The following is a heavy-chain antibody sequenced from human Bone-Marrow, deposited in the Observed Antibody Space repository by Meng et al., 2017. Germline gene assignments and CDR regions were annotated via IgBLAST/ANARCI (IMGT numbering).Heavy chain of an antibody. CDR2: IDPKNGDT. Sequence: QVQVVQCGAEVQKLGASVKVLCKPSGSNFPDYSIHWGRQDPGQGREWMGRIDPKNGDTHYAQKFQGRVTMTGDTSISTAYMDMSGLRSDDTAVYYCARDEDISAAGKLFGNYWGQGTLVTVSS. D-gene: IGHD6-13*01. CDR3: ARDEDISAAGKLFGNY. J-gene: IGHJ4*02. V-gene: IGHV1-2*06. CDR1: GSNFPDYS.